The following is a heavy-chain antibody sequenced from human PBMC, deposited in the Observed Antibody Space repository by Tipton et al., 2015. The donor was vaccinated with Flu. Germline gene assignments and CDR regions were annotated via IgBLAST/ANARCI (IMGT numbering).Heavy chain of an antibody. Sequence: TLSLTCSVSGASFSSIGHYWGWIRQSPGKGLEWIGTIYYGGSTYYNPSLKSRVTISLDTSKNQSSPKLTSVTAADTALYFCAREHGYHVFWGQGKLDTVSS. CDR3: AREHGYHVF. D-gene: IGHD5-18*01. CDR2: IYYGGST. CDR1: GASFSSIGHY. J-gene: IGHJ4*02. V-gene: IGHV4-39*07.